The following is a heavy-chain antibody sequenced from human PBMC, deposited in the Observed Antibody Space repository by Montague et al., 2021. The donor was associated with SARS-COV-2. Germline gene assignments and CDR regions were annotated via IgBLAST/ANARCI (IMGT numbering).Heavy chain of an antibody. CDR3: ARWISRLRGVDE. V-gene: IGHV4-34*01. D-gene: IGHD3-10*01. CDR2: INHRGST. CDR1: GGSFSGYY. J-gene: IGHJ4*02. Sequence: SETLSLTCAVHGGSFSGYYWTWIRQAPGKGLEWIGEINHRGSTTYNPSLESRVTMSVDTSKKQFSLKLRSVTAADTAVYYCARWISRLRGVDEWGQGTLVTVSS.